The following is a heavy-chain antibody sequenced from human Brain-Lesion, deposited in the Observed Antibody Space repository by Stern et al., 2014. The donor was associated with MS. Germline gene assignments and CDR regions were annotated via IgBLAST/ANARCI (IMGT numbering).Heavy chain of an antibody. CDR3: ARGGTGHGDYEDY. D-gene: IGHD4-17*01. CDR2: IYHSGGP. CDR1: GGSISRGGYS. V-gene: IGHV4-30-2*01. J-gene: IGHJ4*02. Sequence: LQLQESGSGLVKPLQTLSLTCTVSGGSISRGGYSWSWIRQPPGKGLEWIGYIYHSGGPYYNSSLKSRVTISVDMSRTQFSLRLNSVTAADTAVYYCARGGTGHGDYEDYWGQGILVTVSS.